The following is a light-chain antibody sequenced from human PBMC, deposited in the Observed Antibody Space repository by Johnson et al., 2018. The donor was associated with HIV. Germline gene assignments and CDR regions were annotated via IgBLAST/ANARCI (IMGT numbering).Light chain of an antibody. J-gene: IGLJ1*01. Sequence: QSVLTQPPSVSAAPGQKVTISCSGSSSTIGNNFVSWYQVLPGTAPKLLIYKDNERPSGIPDRFSGSKSGTSATLGITGLQTGDEADYYCGTWDSSLSAPYVFGTGTKVTVL. V-gene: IGLV1-51*02. CDR2: KDN. CDR3: GTWDSSLSAPYV. CDR1: SSTIGNNF.